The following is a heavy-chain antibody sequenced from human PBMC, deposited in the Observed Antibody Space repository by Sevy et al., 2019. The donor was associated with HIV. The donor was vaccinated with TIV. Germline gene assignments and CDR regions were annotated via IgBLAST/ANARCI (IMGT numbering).Heavy chain of an antibody. Sequence: ASVKVSCKASGGTFSSYAISWVRQAPGQGLEWMGGIIPIFGTANYAQKFQGRVTITADESTSTAYMELSSLRSEDTAVYYCARRPSYSSSWFDPWGQGTLVTVSS. J-gene: IGHJ5*02. V-gene: IGHV1-69*13. CDR2: IIPIFGTA. D-gene: IGHD2-21*01. CDR1: GGTFSSYA. CDR3: ARRPSYSSSWFDP.